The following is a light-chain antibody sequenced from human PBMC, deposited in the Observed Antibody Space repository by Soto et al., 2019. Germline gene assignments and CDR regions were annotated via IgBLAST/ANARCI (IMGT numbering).Light chain of an antibody. CDR3: QQYGSSPYT. V-gene: IGKV3-20*01. J-gene: IGKJ2*01. CDR1: QSVSSSY. CDR2: GAS. Sequence: EIALTQSTGTLSLSPGERATLSCRASQSVSSSYLACYQKKPSQAHRLLIYGASSRATGIQYRFSVSWSGTDFTPTISRLEPEDFAVYYCQQYGSSPYTFGQGTKLEI.